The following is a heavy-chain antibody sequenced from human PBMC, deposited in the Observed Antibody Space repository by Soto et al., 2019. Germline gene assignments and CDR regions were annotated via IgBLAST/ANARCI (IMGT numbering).Heavy chain of an antibody. D-gene: IGHD1-26*01. Sequence: EVHLLESGGGLVQPGGSLRLSCAASGFTFNRYAMIWVRQAPGKGLEWVSDISGCGGKTHTGDSVHGRFTISSDNAKNTVYLHMDSLRAEETAVYYCARLPYFRWDFHYMDVWGKGTTVTVSS. CDR3: ARLPYFRWDFHYMDV. CDR1: GFTFNRYA. J-gene: IGHJ6*03. CDR2: ISGCGGKT. V-gene: IGHV3-23*01.